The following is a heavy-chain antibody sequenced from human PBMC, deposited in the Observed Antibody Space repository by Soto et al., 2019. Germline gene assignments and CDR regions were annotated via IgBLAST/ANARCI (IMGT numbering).Heavy chain of an antibody. Sequence: ASVKVSCKASGYTFTGYYMHWVRQAPGQGLEWMGWINPNSGGTNYAQKFQGRVTMTRDTSISTAYMELSRLRSDDTAVYYCARSATMSDSSGYYIDYWGQGTLVTV. CDR2: INPNSGGT. CDR3: ARSATMSDSSGYYIDY. CDR1: GYTFTGYY. V-gene: IGHV1-2*02. D-gene: IGHD3-22*01. J-gene: IGHJ4*02.